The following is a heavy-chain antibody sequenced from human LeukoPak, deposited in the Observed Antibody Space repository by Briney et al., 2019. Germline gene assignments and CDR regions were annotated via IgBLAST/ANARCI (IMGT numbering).Heavy chain of an antibody. D-gene: IGHD6-19*01. J-gene: IGHJ6*02. CDR2: ISAYNGNT. V-gene: IGHV1-18*01. Sequence: ASVKVSCKASGYTFTSYDINWVRQATGQGLEWMGWISAYNGNTNYAQKLQGRVTMTTDTSTSTAYMELRSLRSNDTAVYYCARERAVVYGMDVWGQGTTVTVSS. CDR1: GYTFTSYD. CDR3: ARERAVVYGMDV.